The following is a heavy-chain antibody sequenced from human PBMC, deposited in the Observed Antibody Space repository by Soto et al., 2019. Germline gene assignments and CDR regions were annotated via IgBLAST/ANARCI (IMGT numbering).Heavy chain of an antibody. J-gene: IGHJ5*02. D-gene: IGHD3-10*01. V-gene: IGHV3-43*01. CDR2: ISWDGGST. CDR1: GFTFDDYT. CDR3: AKDPQHGSGSYYTSWFDP. Sequence: GGSLRLSCAASGFTFDDYTMHWVRQAPGKGLEWVSLISWDGGSTYYADSVKGRFTISRDNSKNSLYLQMNSLRTEDTALYYCAKDPQHGSGSYYTSWFDPWGQGTLVTVSS.